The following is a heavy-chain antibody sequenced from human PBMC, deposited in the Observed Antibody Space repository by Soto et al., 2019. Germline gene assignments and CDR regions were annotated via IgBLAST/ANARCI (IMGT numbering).Heavy chain of an antibody. CDR2: GNGGNGNT. CDR1: GYTITSFA. D-gene: IGHD6-19*01. CDR3: ARSSGWYALDI. Sequence: HVHLVQSGAEVKKPGAAVKVSCKASGYTITSFAIHWVRQAPGQSLEWMGWGNGGNGNTKYSQKFQGRVTLSRDTSATTAYMEMSSLRSEDTAVYFCARSSGWYALDIWGQGTMVTVSS. V-gene: IGHV1-3*01. J-gene: IGHJ3*02.